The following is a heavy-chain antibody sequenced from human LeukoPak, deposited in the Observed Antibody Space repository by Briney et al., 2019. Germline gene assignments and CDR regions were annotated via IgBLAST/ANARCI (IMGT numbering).Heavy chain of an antibody. V-gene: IGHV5-51*01. CDR1: GYIFTNYW. J-gene: IGHJ4*02. Sequence: GESLKISCQGSGYIFTNYWIGWGRQLPGKGLEWRGIICPGDSDTRYSPSFQGQVTISADKSISTAYLQWSSLKASDTAMYYCVRLYDFDSSGYYSGDYWGQGTLVTVSS. CDR2: ICPGDSDT. D-gene: IGHD3-22*01. CDR3: VRLYDFDSSGYYSGDY.